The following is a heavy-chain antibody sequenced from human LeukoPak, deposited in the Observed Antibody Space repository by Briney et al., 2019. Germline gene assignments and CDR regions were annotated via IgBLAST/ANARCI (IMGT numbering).Heavy chain of an antibody. CDR1: GYSISSGYD. CDR3: ARVYCSGGSCYSFYFDY. J-gene: IGHJ4*02. D-gene: IGHD2-15*01. Sequence: SETLSLTCTVSGYSISSGYDWGWIRQPPGKGLEWIGSIYHSGSTYYNPSLKSRVTISVDTSKNQFSLKLSSVTAADTAVYYCARVYCSGGSCYSFYFDYWGQGTLVTVSS. CDR2: IYHSGST. V-gene: IGHV4-38-2*02.